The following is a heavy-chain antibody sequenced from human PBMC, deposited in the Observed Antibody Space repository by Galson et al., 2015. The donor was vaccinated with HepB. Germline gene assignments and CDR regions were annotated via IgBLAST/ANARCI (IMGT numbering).Heavy chain of an antibody. V-gene: IGHV3-7*03. J-gene: IGHJ4*02. CDR3: ARDVL. CDR1: GLIFRNYW. Sequence: SLRLSCAASGLIFRNYWMSWVRQAPGKGLEWVANIKQDGSEKYYVASVEGRFTISRDNAKNSLYLQMNSLRAEDTAVYYCARDVLWGQGTLVTVSS. D-gene: IGHD2/OR15-2a*01. CDR2: IKQDGSEK.